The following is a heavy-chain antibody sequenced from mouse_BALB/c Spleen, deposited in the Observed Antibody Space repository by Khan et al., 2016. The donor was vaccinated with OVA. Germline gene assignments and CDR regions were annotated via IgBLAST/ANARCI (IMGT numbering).Heavy chain of an antibody. V-gene: IGHV1S81*02. Sequence: QVQLQQSGAELVKPGASVKLSCKASGYTFTSYYIYWMKQRPGQGLEWIGEINPSNGGTNFNEKFKSKATLTVDKSSSTAYMQLSSLTSEDSAVYYCTRGGYALFAYWGQGTLVTVSA. CDR2: INPSNGGT. D-gene: IGHD2-2*01. CDR3: TRGGYALFAY. CDR1: GYTFTSYY. J-gene: IGHJ3*01.